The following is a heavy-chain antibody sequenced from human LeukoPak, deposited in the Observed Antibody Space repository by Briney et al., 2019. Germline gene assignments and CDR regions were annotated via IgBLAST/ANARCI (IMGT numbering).Heavy chain of an antibody. Sequence: SETLSLTCSVSGAPLRSHYWTWIRQSPGKGLEWIGHIYFSETTKYNPSLKSRASISADISKNQFYLNLRSVTAEDTAVYYCARDPDPMPGVGYDAWGQGTKVTVSS. CDR2: IYFSETT. V-gene: IGHV4-59*11. J-gene: IGHJ3*01. CDR1: GAPLRSHY. D-gene: IGHD2-2*01. CDR3: ARDPDPMPGVGYDA.